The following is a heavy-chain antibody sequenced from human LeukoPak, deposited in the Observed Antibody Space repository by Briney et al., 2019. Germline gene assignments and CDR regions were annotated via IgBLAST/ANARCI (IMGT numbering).Heavy chain of an antibody. J-gene: IGHJ4*02. CDR3: ARGVVGYFDWLLFVY. D-gene: IGHD3-9*01. V-gene: IGHV1-2*02. Sequence: ASVKVSCKASGYTFTGYYMHWVRQAPGQGLEWMVWINPNSGGTNYAQKFQGRVTMTRDTSISTAYMELSRLRSDDTAVYYCARGVVGYFDWLLFVYWGQGTLVTVSS. CDR2: INPNSGGT. CDR1: GYTFTGYY.